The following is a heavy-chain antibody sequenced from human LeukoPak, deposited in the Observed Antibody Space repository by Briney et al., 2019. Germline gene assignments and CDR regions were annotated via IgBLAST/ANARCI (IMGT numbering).Heavy chain of an antibody. CDR3: ARSIPYGTTWYGRSDY. V-gene: IGHV3-7*03. D-gene: IGHD6-13*01. CDR1: GFPFSSYS. CDR2: IKPDGTTK. Sequence: GSLRLSCAASGFPFSSYSMTWVRQAPGKGLEWVANIKPDGTTKFYVDSVKGRFTISRDNALNSLYLQMNCLRAEDTAIYYCARSIPYGTTWYGRSDYWGQGTLVTVSS. J-gene: IGHJ4*02.